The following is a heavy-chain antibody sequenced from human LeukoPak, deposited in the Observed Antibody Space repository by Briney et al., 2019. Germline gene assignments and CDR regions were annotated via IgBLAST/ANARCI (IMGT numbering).Heavy chain of an antibody. J-gene: IGHJ4*02. D-gene: IGHD3-22*01. CDR3: ARDGPYDSSGYFDS. Sequence: GGSLRLSCAASGFTFSSYEMNWVRQAPEKGLEWVSYISSSGSTIYYADSVKGRFTISRDNAKNALYLQMNSLRAEDTAVYYCARDGPYDSSGYFDSWGQGTLVTVSS. CDR2: ISSSGSTI. CDR1: GFTFSSYE. V-gene: IGHV3-48*03.